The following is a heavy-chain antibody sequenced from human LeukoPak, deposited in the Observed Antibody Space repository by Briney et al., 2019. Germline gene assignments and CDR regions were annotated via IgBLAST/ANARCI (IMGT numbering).Heavy chain of an antibody. CDR3: ARVPSGYSYGLYDY. CDR1: GFTFSSYG. D-gene: IGHD5-18*01. V-gene: IGHV3-30*02. J-gene: IGHJ4*02. Sequence: GGSLRLSCAASGFTFSSYGMHWVRQAPGKGLEWVAFIRFDGSNRYYADSVKGRFTISRDNSKNTLYLQMNSLRAEDTAVYYCARVPSGYSYGLYDYWGQGTLVTVSS. CDR2: IRFDGSNR.